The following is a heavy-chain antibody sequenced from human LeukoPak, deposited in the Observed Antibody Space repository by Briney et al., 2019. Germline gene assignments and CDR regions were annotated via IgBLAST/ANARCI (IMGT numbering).Heavy chain of an antibody. CDR2: IYYSGST. J-gene: IGHJ5*02. Sequence: SETLSLTCTVSGGSISSYYWSWIRQPPGKGLEWIGYIYYSGSTNYNPSLRSRVTISVDTSKNQLSLKLTSVTAADTAVYYCARSAVGQQLIWFDPWGQGSLVTVSS. CDR3: ARSAVGQQLIWFDP. D-gene: IGHD6-13*01. V-gene: IGHV4-59*01. CDR1: GGSISSYY.